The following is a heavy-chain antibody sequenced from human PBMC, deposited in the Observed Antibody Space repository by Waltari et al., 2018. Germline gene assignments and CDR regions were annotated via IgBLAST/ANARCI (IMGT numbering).Heavy chain of an antibody. CDR1: EYPLGGSS. CDR2: FDRGDGQT. J-gene: IGHJ6*03. V-gene: IGHV1-24*01. CDR3: HLLGRDIVLAGATPSYYSYMDV. D-gene: IGHD2-15*01. Sequence: QVQVVQSGAEAVKPAASVQVSCTVSEYPLGGSSSPWARQPRGKGLEWIGRFDRGDGQTTSAPKFLGRLTMTEDTSTDTAYMELSSLRSEDTAVYYCHLLGRDIVLAGATPSYYSYMDVWGRGTSVTVSS.